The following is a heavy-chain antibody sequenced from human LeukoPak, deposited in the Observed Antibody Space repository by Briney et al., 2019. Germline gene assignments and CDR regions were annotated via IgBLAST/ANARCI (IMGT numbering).Heavy chain of an antibody. D-gene: IGHD2-15*01. CDR3: AKGYCSGGSCGRFDP. CDR2: ISGSGGST. J-gene: IGHJ5*02. CDR1: GFTFSSYA. Sequence: GGSLRLSCAASGFTFSSYAMSWARQAPGKGLEWVSAISGSGGSTYYADSVKGRFTISRDSSKNTLYLQMNSLRAEDTAVYYCAKGYCSGGSCGRFDPWGQGTLVTVSS. V-gene: IGHV3-23*01.